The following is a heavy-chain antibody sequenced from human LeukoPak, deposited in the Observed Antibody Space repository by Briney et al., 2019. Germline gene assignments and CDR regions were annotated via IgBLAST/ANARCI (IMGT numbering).Heavy chain of an antibody. CDR3: ARDNRIAAAFDY. CDR1: GGSISSSSYY. V-gene: IGHV4-39*07. Sequence: SETLSLTCTVSGGSISSSSYYWGWIRQPPGKGLEWIGSIYYSGSTYYNPSLKSRVTISVDTSKNQFSLKLSSVTAADTAVYYCARDNRIAAAFDYWGQGTLVTVSS. CDR2: IYYSGST. J-gene: IGHJ4*02. D-gene: IGHD6-13*01.